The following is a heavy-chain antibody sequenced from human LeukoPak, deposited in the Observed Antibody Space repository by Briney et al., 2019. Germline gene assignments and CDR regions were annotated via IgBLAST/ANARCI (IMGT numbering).Heavy chain of an antibody. CDR1: GFTFSSYS. Sequence: GGSLRLSCAASGFTFSSYSMNWVRQAPGKGLEWVSSISSSSSYIYYADSVKGRFTISRDNAKNSLYLQMNSLRAEDTAVYYCARAPRGCSGGSCYSADYWGQGTLVTVSS. CDR3: ARAPRGCSGGSCYSADY. V-gene: IGHV3-21*01. J-gene: IGHJ4*02. D-gene: IGHD2-15*01. CDR2: ISSSSSYI.